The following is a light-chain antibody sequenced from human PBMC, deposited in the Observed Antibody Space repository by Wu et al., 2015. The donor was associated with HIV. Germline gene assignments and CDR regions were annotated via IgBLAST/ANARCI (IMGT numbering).Light chain of an antibody. Sequence: DIQMTQSPSSLSASIGDRVTITCRTSHSVANFLNWYQQKPGKAPALLIYRASTLQSGVPSRFAGSGHGTDFTLTISSLQPEDFGTYFCQQGFNAPGTFGQGTKLE. V-gene: IGKV1-39*01. CDR3: QQGFNAPGT. CDR1: HSVANF. J-gene: IGKJ1*01. CDR2: RAS.